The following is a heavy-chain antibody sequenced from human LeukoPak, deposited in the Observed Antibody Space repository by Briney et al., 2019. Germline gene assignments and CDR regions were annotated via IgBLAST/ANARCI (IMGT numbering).Heavy chain of an antibody. CDR2: INPNSGGT. D-gene: IGHD3-22*01. Sequence: GASVKVSCKASGYTFTDYYMHWVRQAPGQGLEWMGWINPNSGGTNYAQKFQGRVTMTRDTSISTAYMELSRLRSDDMAVYYCARDYDSSGNYGMDVWGQGTTVTVSS. CDR3: ARDYDSSGNYGMDV. V-gene: IGHV1-2*02. CDR1: GYTFTDYY. J-gene: IGHJ6*02.